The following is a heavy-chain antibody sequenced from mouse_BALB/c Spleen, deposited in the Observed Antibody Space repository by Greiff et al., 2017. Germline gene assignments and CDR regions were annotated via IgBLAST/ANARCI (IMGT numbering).Heavy chain of an antibody. CDR2: INPSSGYT. V-gene: IGHV1-4*01. D-gene: IGHD2-1*01. Sequence: VQLQQSGAELARPGASVKMSCKASGYTFTSYTMHWVKQRPGQGLEWIGYINPSSGYTNYNQKFKDKATLTADKSSSTAYMQLSSLTSEDSAVYYCARGGNCWYCDVWGAGTTVTVSS. CDR1: GYTFTSYT. J-gene: IGHJ1*01. CDR3: ARGGNCWYCDV.